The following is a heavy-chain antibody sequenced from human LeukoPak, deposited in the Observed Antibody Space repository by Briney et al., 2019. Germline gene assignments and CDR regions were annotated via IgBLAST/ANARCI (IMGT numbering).Heavy chain of an antibody. Sequence: SETLSLTCTVSGGSISSYFWSWIRQPPGKGLEWIGYIYYSGSTNYNPSLKSRVTISVDTSKNQFSLKLSSVTAADTAVYYCARHVRRTYHRYFDYWGQGTLVTVSS. CDR3: ARHVRRTYHRYFDY. J-gene: IGHJ4*02. V-gene: IGHV4-59*08. D-gene: IGHD1-14*01. CDR2: IYYSGST. CDR1: GGSISSYF.